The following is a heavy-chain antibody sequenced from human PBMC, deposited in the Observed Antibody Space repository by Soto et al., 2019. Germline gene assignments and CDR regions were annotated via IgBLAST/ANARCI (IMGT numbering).Heavy chain of an antibody. Sequence: EVQLLESGGGLGQPGGSLRLSCAASGFTFSRYVMTWVRQAPGKGLEWVSGISGSGGSTYYADSVKGRFTISRDNSKNTLYLQMNSLRADDTAVYYCAKDGDVWGQGTTVTVSS. J-gene: IGHJ6*02. CDR1: GFTFSRYV. V-gene: IGHV3-23*01. CDR2: ISGSGGST. CDR3: AKDGDV.